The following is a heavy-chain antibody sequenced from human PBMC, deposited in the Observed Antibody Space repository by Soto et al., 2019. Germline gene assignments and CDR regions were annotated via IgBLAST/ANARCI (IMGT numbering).Heavy chain of an antibody. CDR2: IIPIFGTA. V-gene: IGHV1-69*13. J-gene: IGHJ4*02. D-gene: IGHD1-1*01. CDR1: GGTFSSYA. Sequence: SVKVSCKACGGTFSSYAFSWVRQAPGQGLEWMGGIIPIFGTANYAQKFQGRVTVTADESTSTAYMELSSLRSEDTAVYYCARGNDWYDQHAYWGQGTLVPVSS. CDR3: ARGNDWYDQHAY.